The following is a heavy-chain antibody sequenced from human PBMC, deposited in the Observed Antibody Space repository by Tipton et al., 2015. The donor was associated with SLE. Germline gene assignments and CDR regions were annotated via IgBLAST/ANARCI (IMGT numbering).Heavy chain of an antibody. Sequence: TLSLTCTVSGGSISSYYWSWIRQPPGKGLEWIGTIYHSGDTYYNPSLKSRVTLTVDTSKNQFSLSLNSVTAADTAVYYCARVRFFDYWGQGALVTVSS. CDR3: ARVRFFDY. V-gene: IGHV4-59*08. J-gene: IGHJ4*02. CDR2: IYHSGDT. D-gene: IGHD3-3*01. CDR1: GGSISSYY.